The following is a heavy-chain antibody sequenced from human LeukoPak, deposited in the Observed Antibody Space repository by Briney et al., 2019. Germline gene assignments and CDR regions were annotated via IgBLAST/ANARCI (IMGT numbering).Heavy chain of an antibody. V-gene: IGHV1-58*01. CDR2: IVVGSGNT. CDR3: ARGPWRYYYGSGSNYYFDY. CDR1: GFTFTSSA. J-gene: IGHJ4*02. Sequence: GTSVKVSCKASGFTFTSSAVQWVRQARGQRLEWIGWIVVGSGNTDYAQKFQERVTITRDMSTSTAYMELSSLRSEDTAVYYCARGPWRYYYGSGSNYYFDYWGQGTLVTVSS. D-gene: IGHD3-10*01.